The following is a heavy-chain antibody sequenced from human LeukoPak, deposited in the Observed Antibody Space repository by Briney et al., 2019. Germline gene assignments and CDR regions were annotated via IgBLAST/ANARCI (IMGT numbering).Heavy chain of an antibody. CDR2: MSGSTARP. D-gene: IGHD1-26*01. CDR1: GFTLSNYA. J-gene: IGHJ6*02. V-gene: IGHV3-23*01. CDR3: ARDRWELLTTGSQDGVYYYSGMDG. Sequence: PGGSLRLSCAASGFTLSNYAMSWVRRAPGKGLEWVSVMSGSTARPYYADSVKGRFTISRDNSKNTLYLQMNSLRAEDTAVYYCARDRWELLTTGSQDGVYYYSGMDGWGQGTTVTVSS.